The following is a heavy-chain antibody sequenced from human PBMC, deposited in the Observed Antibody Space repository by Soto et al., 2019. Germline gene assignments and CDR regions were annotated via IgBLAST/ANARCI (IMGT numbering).Heavy chain of an antibody. CDR3: ARAVATGAEY. CDR2: IKQDGTET. D-gene: IGHD6-19*01. Sequence: GGSLRLSCAASGFTLGTYWLSWARQAPGKGLEWVAHIKQDGTETYSVDSVKGRFTISRDNAKNLLYLQMNSLRAEDTAVFYCARAVATGAEYWGQGTLVTVSS. CDR1: GFTLGTYW. V-gene: IGHV3-7*03. J-gene: IGHJ4*02.